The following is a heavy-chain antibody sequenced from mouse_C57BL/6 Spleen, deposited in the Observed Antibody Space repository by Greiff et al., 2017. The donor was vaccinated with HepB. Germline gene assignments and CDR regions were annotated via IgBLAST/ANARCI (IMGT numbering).Heavy chain of an antibody. J-gene: IGHJ4*01. V-gene: IGHV8-8*01. Sequence: QVTLKVCGPGILQPSQTLSLTCSFSGFSLSTFGMGVGWIRQPSGKGLEWLAHIWWDDDKYYNPALKSRLTISKDTSKNQVFLKIANVDTADTATYYCARIEDDGYPNYYAMDYWGQGTSVTVSS. CDR1: GFSLSTFGMG. CDR3: ARIEDDGYPNYYAMDY. D-gene: IGHD2-3*01. CDR2: IWWDDDK.